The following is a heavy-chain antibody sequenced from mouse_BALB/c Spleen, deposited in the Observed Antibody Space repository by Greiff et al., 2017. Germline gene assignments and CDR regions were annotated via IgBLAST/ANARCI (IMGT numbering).Heavy chain of an antibody. D-gene: IGHD2-4*01. CDR3: ARVITTGPMDY. J-gene: IGHJ4*01. V-gene: IGHV7-3*02. Sequence: DVKLVESGGGLVQPGGSLRLSCATSGFTFTDYYMSWVRQPPGKALEWLGFIRNKANGYTTEYSASVKGRFTISRDNSQSILYLQMNTLRAEDSATYYCARVITTGPMDYWGQGTSVTVSS. CDR2: IRNKANGYTT. CDR1: GFTFTDYY.